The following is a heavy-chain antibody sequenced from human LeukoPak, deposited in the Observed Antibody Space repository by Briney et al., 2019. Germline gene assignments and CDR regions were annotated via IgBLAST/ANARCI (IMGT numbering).Heavy chain of an antibody. D-gene: IGHD6-13*01. CDR3: ARGQGYSDSHQGY. J-gene: IGHJ4*02. Sequence: ASVKVSCKASGYTFTSYYMHWVRQVPGQGLEWVGMINPSSGSTTYAQKFQGRVAMTGDTSTYTVYMQMSSLRSEDTAMYYCARGQGYSDSHQGYWGQGTLVIVSS. CDR2: INPSSGST. CDR1: GYTFTSYY. V-gene: IGHV1-46*01.